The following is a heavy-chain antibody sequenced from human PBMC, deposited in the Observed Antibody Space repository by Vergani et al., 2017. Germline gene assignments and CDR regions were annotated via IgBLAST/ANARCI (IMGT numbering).Heavy chain of an antibody. CDR3: TTDDVGVVPAAMPSYYMDV. CDR1: GFTFSNAW. CDR2: IKIKTYGGTT. J-gene: IGHJ6*03. Sequence: EVQLVESGGGLVKPGGSLRLSCAASGFTFSNAWMSWVRQAPGKGLEWVGRIKIKTYGGTTDYAEPVKGRFPITRDDSKNTLYLQMNSVKTEDTAVYDCTTDDVGVVPAAMPSYYMDVWGKGTTVTASS. D-gene: IGHD2-2*01. V-gene: IGHV3-15*01.